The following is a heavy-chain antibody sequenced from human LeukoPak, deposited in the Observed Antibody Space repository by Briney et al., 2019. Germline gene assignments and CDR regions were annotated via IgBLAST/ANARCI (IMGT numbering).Heavy chain of an antibody. CDR2: ISTSSIYI. CDR3: ARSGIVGTTLIDAFDV. CDR1: GLIVSSNY. V-gene: IGHV3-21*01. Sequence: GGSLRLSCAASGLIVSSNYMNWVRQAPGKGLEWVSSISTSSIYIYYADSVKGRFTISRVNAKHSMYLQMNSLRAEDTAVYYCARSGIVGTTLIDAFDVWGQGTMVTVSS. J-gene: IGHJ3*01. D-gene: IGHD1-26*01.